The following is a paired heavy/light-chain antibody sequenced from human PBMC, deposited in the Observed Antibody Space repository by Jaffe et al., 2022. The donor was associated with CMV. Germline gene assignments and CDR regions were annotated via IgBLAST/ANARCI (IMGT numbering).Light chain of an antibody. CDR1: TGAVTSDNH. CDR3: LLYYGGPQGV. V-gene: IGLV7-43*01. J-gene: IGLJ3*02. Sequence: QTVVTQEPSLTVSPGGTVTLTCASSTGAVTSDNHPNWFRQIPGQPPRSLIYSTNSKYSWTPARFSGSLLGGRAALTLSGVQPEDEAEYYCLLYYGGPQGVFGGGTKLTVL. CDR2: STN.
Heavy chain of an antibody. J-gene: IGHJ6*02. V-gene: IGHV3-23*01. Sequence: EVHLLESGGGVVQPGGSLRLSCAASGFTFNNYAMSWVRQAPGKGLEWVSTITSSGGKTFYADSMKGRITISRDSSKNTLYLEMRSLRVEDTAIYYCTKDAVSTTYGVSWGYYYYYGMDVWGQGTTVTVAS. CDR1: GFTFNNYA. CDR2: ITSSGGKT. D-gene: IGHD6-13*01. CDR3: TKDAVSTTYGVSWGYYYYYGMDV.